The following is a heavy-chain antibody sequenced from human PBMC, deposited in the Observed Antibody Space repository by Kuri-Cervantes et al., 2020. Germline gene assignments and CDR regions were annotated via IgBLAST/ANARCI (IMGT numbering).Heavy chain of an antibody. CDR1: GGSISSYY. J-gene: IGHJ4*02. CDR3: ARGIVGAIFLLGRGGPKFDY. Sequence: ESLKISCTVSGGSISSYYWSWIRQPPGKGLECIGYISYTGSTTYNPSLKSRITISVDTSKNQFSLKLSSVTAADTAVYYCARGIVGAIFLLGRGGPKFDYWGQGTLVTVSS. V-gene: IGHV4-59*12. CDR2: ISYTGST. D-gene: IGHD1-26*01.